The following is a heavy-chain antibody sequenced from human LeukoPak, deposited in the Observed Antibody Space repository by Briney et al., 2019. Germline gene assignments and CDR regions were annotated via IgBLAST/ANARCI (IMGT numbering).Heavy chain of an antibody. D-gene: IGHD1-26*01. CDR3: ARNGEGGSYPSTY. J-gene: IGHJ4*02. CDR1: GYTFTRYY. Sequence: GASVKVSCKASGYTFTRYYMHWVRQPPGQGLEWMGIISPSGANTAYAQKFQGRVTMTSDTSTSTVYMELSSLRSEDTAVYYCARNGEGGSYPSTYWGQGTLVIVSS. V-gene: IGHV1-46*01. CDR2: ISPSGANT.